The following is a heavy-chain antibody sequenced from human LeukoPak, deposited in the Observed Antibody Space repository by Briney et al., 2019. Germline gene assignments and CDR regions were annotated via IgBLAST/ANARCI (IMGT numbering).Heavy chain of an antibody. CDR2: ISAHNGNT. D-gene: IGHD3-9*01. Sequence: GASVKVSCKASGYTFTSYGISWVRQAPGQGLEWMGRISAHNGNTNYAQKLQGRVTMTTDTSTSTAYMELRSLRSDDTAVYYCARTGYDILTGSPFPRTPLDYWGQGTLVTVSS. CDR1: GYTFTSYG. J-gene: IGHJ4*02. CDR3: ARTGYDILTGSPFPRTPLDY. V-gene: IGHV1-18*01.